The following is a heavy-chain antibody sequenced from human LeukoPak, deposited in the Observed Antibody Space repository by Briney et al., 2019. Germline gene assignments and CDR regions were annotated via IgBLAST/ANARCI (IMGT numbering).Heavy chain of an antibody. CDR3: AREINYYDSSGPPTHGWVDP. V-gene: IGHV4-4*07. D-gene: IGHD3-22*01. CDR2: IYTSGST. J-gene: IGHJ5*02. Sequence: SETLSLTCTVSGGSISSYYWSWIRQPAGKGLEWIGRIYTSGSTNYNPSLKSRVTMSVDTSKNQFSLRLSSVTAADTAVYYCAREINYYDSSGPPTHGWVDPWGEGTLVTVSS. CDR1: GGSISSYY.